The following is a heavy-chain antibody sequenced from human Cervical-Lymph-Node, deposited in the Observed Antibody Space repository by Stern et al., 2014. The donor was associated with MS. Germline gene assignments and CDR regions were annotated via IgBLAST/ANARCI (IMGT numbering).Heavy chain of an antibody. D-gene: IGHD2-15*01. V-gene: IGHV5-51*01. Sequence: EEQLVQSGAEVKKPGESLKISCQGSGYRFPSYWIAWVRQMPGKGLEWMGIIYTGDSDTKYGPSFQGQVTISVYKSIDTAYLQWSSLKASDTGTFYCARLGVVASTHSGMDLWGQGTTVTVSS. CDR1: GYRFPSYW. CDR3: ARLGVVASTHSGMDL. CDR2: IYTGDSDT. J-gene: IGHJ6*02.